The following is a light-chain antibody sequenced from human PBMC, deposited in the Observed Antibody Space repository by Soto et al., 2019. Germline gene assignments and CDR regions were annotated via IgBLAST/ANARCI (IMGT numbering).Light chain of an antibody. CDR3: QQYYSTRFS. J-gene: IGKJ3*01. CDR2: WAS. V-gene: IGKV4-1*01. Sequence: DIVMTQSPDSLAVSLGERATINCKSSQSVLYSSNNKNYLAWYQQKPGQPPKLLIYWASTRESRVPDRFSGSGSGTDFTLTISSLQAEDGAVYYCQQYYSTRFSFGPGTKVDIK. CDR1: QSVLYSSNNKNY.